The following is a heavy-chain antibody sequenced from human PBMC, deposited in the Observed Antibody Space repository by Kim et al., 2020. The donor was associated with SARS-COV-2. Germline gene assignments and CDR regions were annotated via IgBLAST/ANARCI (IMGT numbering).Heavy chain of an antibody. Sequence: SGPTLVKPTQTLTLTCTFSGFSLSTYGVGVGWIRQPPGKALEWLTLIYWDDEERYSPSLKTRLTITKDTSENQVVLTVTNMNPMDTGTYYCAHTQTRVLGIPFDYWGQGTLVTVSS. D-gene: IGHD3-16*01. CDR2: IYWDDEE. CDR1: GFSLSTYGVG. J-gene: IGHJ4*02. CDR3: AHTQTRVLGIPFDY. V-gene: IGHV2-5*02.